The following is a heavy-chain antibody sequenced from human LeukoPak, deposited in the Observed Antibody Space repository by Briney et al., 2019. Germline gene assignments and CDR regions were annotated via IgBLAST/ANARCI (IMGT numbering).Heavy chain of an antibody. CDR1: GYTFTGYY. J-gene: IGHJ4*02. V-gene: IGHV1-2*02. Sequence: GASVKVSCKASGYTFTGYYMHWVRQAPGQGLEWMGWINPNSGDTNYAQKFQGRVTMTRDTSISTAYMELSRLRSDDTAVYYCARQERQWLVPVDYWGQGTLVTVSS. CDR2: INPNSGDT. CDR3: ARQERQWLVPVDY. D-gene: IGHD6-19*01.